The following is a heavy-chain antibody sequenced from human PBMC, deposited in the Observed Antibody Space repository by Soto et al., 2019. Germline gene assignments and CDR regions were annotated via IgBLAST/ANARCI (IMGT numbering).Heavy chain of an antibody. CDR2: INHSGST. J-gene: IGHJ6*01. V-gene: IGHV4-34*01. D-gene: IGHD3-16*01. Sequence: PSETLSLTCAVYGGSFSGYYWSWIRQPPGKGLEWIGEINHSGSTNYNPSLKSRVTISVDASKNQFSLKLSSVTAADTAVYYCASRYYEYVWGSSRVSIAYYGMDVWGQGTTVS. CDR1: GGSFSGYY. CDR3: ASRYYEYVWGSSRVSIAYYGMDV.